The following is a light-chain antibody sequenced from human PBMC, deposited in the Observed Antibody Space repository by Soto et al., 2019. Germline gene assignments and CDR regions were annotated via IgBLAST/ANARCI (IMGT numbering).Light chain of an antibody. J-gene: IGLJ2*01. CDR2: LNSDGSH. Sequence: QSVLTQSPSASASLGASVKLTCTLSSGHSNYAIAWHQQQSEKGPRYLMKLNSDGSHSKGDGMPDCFSGSSSGAERYLTITSLQSEDGADYYCQTWGSGIVVFGGGTKLTVL. CDR3: QTWGSGIVV. V-gene: IGLV4-69*01. CDR1: SGHSNYA.